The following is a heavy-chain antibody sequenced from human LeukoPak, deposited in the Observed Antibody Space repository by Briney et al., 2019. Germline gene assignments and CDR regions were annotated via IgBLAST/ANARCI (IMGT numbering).Heavy chain of an antibody. CDR1: GFIVSSNY. D-gene: IGHD3-22*01. J-gene: IGHJ4*02. CDR3: CGSSGHYNLYFDH. V-gene: IGHV3-53*01. Sequence: GGSLRLSCAASGFIVSSNYMSWVRQAPGKGLEWLSDIYSGGNTYCADSVKGRFTISRDNSKNTLYLQMNSLRVEDTAVYYCCGSSGHYNLYFDHWGQGALVTVSS. CDR2: IYSGGNT.